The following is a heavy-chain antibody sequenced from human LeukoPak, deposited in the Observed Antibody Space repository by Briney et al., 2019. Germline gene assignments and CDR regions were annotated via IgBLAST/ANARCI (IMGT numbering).Heavy chain of an antibody. CDR1: GGSISSGDNY. CDR2: IYTSGST. J-gene: IGHJ5*02. CDR3: ARDSPQFDP. Sequence: PSETLSLTCTVSGGSISSGDNYWSWIRQPAGKGLEWIGRIYTSGSTNYNPSLKSRVTMSVDTSKNQFSLKLSSVTAADTAVYYCARDSPQFDPWGQGTLVTVSS. V-gene: IGHV4-61*02.